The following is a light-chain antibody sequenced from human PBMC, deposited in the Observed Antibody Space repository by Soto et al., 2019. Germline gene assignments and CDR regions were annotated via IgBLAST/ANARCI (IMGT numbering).Light chain of an antibody. CDR2: EGS. Sequence: QAVVTQPASVSGSPGQSITISCTGTSSDVGSYNFVSWYQQHPGKAPKLMIYEGSKRPSGVSNRFSGSKSGNTASLTISGLQAEDEADYYCCSYAGSSTWVFGGGTKLTVL. J-gene: IGLJ3*02. CDR3: CSYAGSSTWV. CDR1: SSDVGSYNF. V-gene: IGLV2-23*01.